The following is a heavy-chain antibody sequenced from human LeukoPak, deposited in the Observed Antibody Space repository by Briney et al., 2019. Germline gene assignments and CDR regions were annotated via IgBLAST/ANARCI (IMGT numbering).Heavy chain of an antibody. V-gene: IGHV4-4*02. CDR2: INHSGST. CDR1: GGSISSSNW. Sequence: PSETLSLTCAVSGGSISSSNWWSWVRQPPGKGLEWIGEINHSGSTNYNPSLKSRVTISVDTSKNQFSLKLSSVTAADTAVYYCARDRYYYDSSGSAFDIWGQGTMVTVSS. D-gene: IGHD3-22*01. J-gene: IGHJ3*02. CDR3: ARDRYYYDSSGSAFDI.